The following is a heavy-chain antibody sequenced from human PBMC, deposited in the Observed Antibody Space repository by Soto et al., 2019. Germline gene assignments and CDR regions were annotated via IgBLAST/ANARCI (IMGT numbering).Heavy chain of an antibody. D-gene: IGHD3-10*01. J-gene: IGHJ4*02. V-gene: IGHV1-18*01. CDR3: SRVDPGETSPFDH. Sequence: ASVKVSCKASGYSFSSYAISWVRQAPGQGLEWMGWISAHNGKTNYPQKLQGRVTMTTDTSTSTAYMELRSLRSEDTAVYYCSRVDPGETSPFDHWGQGTLVTVSS. CDR2: ISAHNGKT. CDR1: GYSFSSYA.